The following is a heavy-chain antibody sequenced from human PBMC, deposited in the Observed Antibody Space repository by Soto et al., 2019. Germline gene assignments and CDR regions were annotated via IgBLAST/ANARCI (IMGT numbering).Heavy chain of an antibody. Sequence: EVQLVESGGGLVQPGGSLRLSCSASGFSFSHYAMHWVHKAPGKGLEYVSEISSNGGNTYYADSVKGRFTISRDNSKNTLYLQMSSLRAEDTAVYYCVKVWGGYYFDYWGQGTLVTVSS. D-gene: IGHD7-27*01. V-gene: IGHV3-64D*08. CDR2: ISSNGGNT. CDR1: GFSFSHYA. CDR3: VKVWGGYYFDY. J-gene: IGHJ4*02.